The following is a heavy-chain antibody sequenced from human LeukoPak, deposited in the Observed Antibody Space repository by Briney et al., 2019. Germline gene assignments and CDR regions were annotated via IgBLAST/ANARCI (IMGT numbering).Heavy chain of an antibody. J-gene: IGHJ4*02. CDR2: MNPNSGNT. V-gene: IGHV1-8*01. CDR3: ARGQGIAAAGTDWLDY. CDR1: GYTFTSYD. D-gene: IGHD6-13*01. Sequence: ASVKVSCKASGYTFTSYDINWVRQATGQGLEWMGWMNPNSGNTGYAQKFQGRVTMTRNTSISTAYMELSSLRSEDTAVYYCARGQGIAAAGTDWLDYWGQGTLVTVSS.